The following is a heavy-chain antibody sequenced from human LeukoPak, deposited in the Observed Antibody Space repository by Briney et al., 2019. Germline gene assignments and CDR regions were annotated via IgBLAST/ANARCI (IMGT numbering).Heavy chain of an antibody. D-gene: IGHD3-10*01. CDR1: GFTFRTYA. V-gene: IGHV3-30-3*01. Sequence: GGSLRLSCAAYGFTFRTYAMHWVRQAPGKGLEWVAVTSYDGNNKYYADSVRGRFTISRDNSKNTLYLQMNSLRAEDTAVYYCARDRPLSAGGVIYFSYYGMDVWGQGTTVTVFS. CDR2: TSYDGNNK. J-gene: IGHJ6*02. CDR3: ARDRPLSAGGVIYFSYYGMDV.